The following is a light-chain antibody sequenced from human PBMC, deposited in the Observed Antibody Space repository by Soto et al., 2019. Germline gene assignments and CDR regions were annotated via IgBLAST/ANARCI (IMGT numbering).Light chain of an antibody. CDR3: SSSTNTNTLVV. Sequence: QSALTQPASVSGSPGQSITISCTGTSSDVGGYNYVSWYQQHPGKAPKLMIYEVSNRPSGVSNRFSGSKYGNTASLTISGLHADDEADYYCSSSTNTNTLVVFGAGTKLTVL. J-gene: IGLJ2*01. CDR1: SSDVGGYNY. CDR2: EVS. V-gene: IGLV2-14*01.